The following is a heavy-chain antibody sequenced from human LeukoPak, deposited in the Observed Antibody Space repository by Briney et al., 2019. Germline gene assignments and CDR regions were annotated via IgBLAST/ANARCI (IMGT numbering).Heavy chain of an antibody. CDR3: ARDMSPENSQIDY. CDR2: INPNGGGT. CDR1: GYTFTGYY. J-gene: IGHJ4*02. V-gene: IGHV1-2*06. Sequence: ASVKVSCKASGYTFTGYYMHWVRQAPGQGLEWMGRINPNGGGTNYARKFQGRVTMTRDTSISTAYMELSRLRSDDTAVYYCARDMSPENSQIDYWGQGTLVTVSS. D-gene: IGHD3-10*02.